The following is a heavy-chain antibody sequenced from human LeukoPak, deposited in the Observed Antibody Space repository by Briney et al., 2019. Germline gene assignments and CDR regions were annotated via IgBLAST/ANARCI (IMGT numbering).Heavy chain of an antibody. J-gene: IGHJ4*02. D-gene: IGHD3-3*01. CDR1: AFTFSNYA. V-gene: IGHV3-30-3*01. Sequence: GGSLRLSCAASAFTFSNYAMHWVRQAPGKGLEWVAVISYDGDHTDYADSVKGRFTISRDNSKNTVYLQMNSLRPDDTAVYYCARPGYGFWSGYLVIFHWGQGTLVTVSS. CDR2: ISYDGDHT. CDR3: ARPGYGFWSGYLVIFH.